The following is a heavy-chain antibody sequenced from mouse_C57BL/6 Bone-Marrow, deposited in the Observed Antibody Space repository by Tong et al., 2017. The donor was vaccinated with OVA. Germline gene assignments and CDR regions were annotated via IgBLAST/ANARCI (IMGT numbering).Heavy chain of an antibody. Sequence: EVQLQESGPVLVKPGASVKMSCKASGYTFTDYYMNWVKQSHGKSLEWIGVINPYNGGTSYNQKFKGKATLTVDKSSSTAYMELNSLTSEDSAVYYYARWYYYGSIDYWGQGTTLTVSS. CDR2: INPYNGGT. D-gene: IGHD1-1*01. CDR3: ARWYYYGSIDY. V-gene: IGHV1-19*01. CDR1: GYTFTDYY. J-gene: IGHJ2*01.